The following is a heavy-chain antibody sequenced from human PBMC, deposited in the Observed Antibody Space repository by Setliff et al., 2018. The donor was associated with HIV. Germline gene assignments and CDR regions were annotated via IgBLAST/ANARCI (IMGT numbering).Heavy chain of an antibody. CDR1: GFIFNTYG. CDR3: AKSREKGNYYNVNFDY. V-gene: IGHV3-33*06. Sequence: GGSLRLSCAASGFIFNTYGMHWVRQAPGKGLEWVAVIWYDGSNKYYADSVKGRFTISRDNSKNTLYLQMNSLRAEDTAVYYCAKSREKGNYYNVNFDYWGQGALVTVSS. D-gene: IGHD3-10*01. J-gene: IGHJ4*02. CDR2: IWYDGSNK.